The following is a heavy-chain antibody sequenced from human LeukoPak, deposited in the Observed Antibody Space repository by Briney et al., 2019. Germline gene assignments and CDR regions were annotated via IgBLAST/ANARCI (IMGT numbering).Heavy chain of an antibody. J-gene: IGHJ4*02. CDR2: IYYSGTT. V-gene: IGHV4-59*08. Sequence: SETLSLTCSISGGSISSYYWSWIRQPPGKGLEWIGYIYYSGTTNYNPSLKSRVTTSVDTSKNQFSLKLSSVTAADTAVYYCARVDSLVLRFLEWRPGYFDYWGQGTLVTVSS. D-gene: IGHD3-3*01. CDR3: ARVDSLVLRFLEWRPGYFDY. CDR1: GGSISSYY.